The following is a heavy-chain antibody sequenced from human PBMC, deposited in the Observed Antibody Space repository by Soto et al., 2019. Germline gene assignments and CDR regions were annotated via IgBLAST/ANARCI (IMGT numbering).Heavy chain of an antibody. J-gene: IGHJ6*02. CDR1: GFTFSTSA. Sequence: GGSLRLSCTASGFTFSTSAMSWVRQAPGRGLEWVSGISGSGVGTYYADSVRGRFTISRDNSKNTLYLQMSGLRAEDAAVYYCAKGPTVFGAVISFDYYYGMYVWGQGTPVTVSS. CDR3: AKGPTVFGAVISFDYYYGMYV. D-gene: IGHD3-3*01. CDR2: ISGSGVGT. V-gene: IGHV3-23*01.